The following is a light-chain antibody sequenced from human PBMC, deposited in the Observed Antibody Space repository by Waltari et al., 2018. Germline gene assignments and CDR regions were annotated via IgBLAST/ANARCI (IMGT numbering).Light chain of an antibody. CDR2: DVS. V-gene: IGLV2-11*01. J-gene: IGLJ2*01. Sequence: QAALTQPPSVSGSPGQSVTISCTGTSSDIGTYNYVSWYHQHPGKAPKLIIYDVSKRPSGVSDRFSGSKSGNTASLTISGLQAEDEADYYCSSYAGRNTWVFGGGTRLTVL. CDR3: SSYAGRNTWV. CDR1: SSDIGTYNY.